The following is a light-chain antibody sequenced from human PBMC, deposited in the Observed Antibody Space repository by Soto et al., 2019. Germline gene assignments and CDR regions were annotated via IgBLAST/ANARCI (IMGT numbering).Light chain of an antibody. CDR1: SSDVGTYTL. Sequence: QSARGQPASVSGSPGRSITISCTGTSSDVGTYTLVSWYQHHPGKAPKLVIYEVNKRPAGVSKRFSGSKSGDTASLTISGLQAEDEADYYCSSYSGPTNFHVFGTGTKVTVL. CDR2: EVN. J-gene: IGLJ1*01. V-gene: IGLV2-23*02. CDR3: SSYSGPTNFHV.